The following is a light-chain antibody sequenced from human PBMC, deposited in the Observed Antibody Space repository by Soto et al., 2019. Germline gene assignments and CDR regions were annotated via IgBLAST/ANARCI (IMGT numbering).Light chain of an antibody. CDR2: DVS. CDR3: SSYTSSTTLL. CDR1: SSDVGGYNC. Sequence: QSALTQPASVSGSPGQSITISCTGTSSDVGGYNCVCWYQQHPGKAPKLIIYDVSNRTSGVSNRFSGSKSSNTASLTISGLQAEDEADYYCSSYTSSTTLLFGGGTKVTVL. V-gene: IGLV2-14*03. J-gene: IGLJ2*01.